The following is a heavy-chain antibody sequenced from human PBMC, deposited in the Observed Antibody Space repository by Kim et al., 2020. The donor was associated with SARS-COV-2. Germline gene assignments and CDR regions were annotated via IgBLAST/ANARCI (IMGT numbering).Heavy chain of an antibody. J-gene: IGHJ4*02. D-gene: IGHD3-22*01. Sequence: EYAASVKGRFTISSDDSKNSLYLQMHSLKTEDTAVYYCVRNGDSSGYYDIWGQGTLVTVSS. CDR3: VRNGDSSGYYDI. V-gene: IGHV3-72*01.